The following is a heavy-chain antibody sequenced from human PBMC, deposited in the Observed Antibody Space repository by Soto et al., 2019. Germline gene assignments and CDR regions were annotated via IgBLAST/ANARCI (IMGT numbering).Heavy chain of an antibody. CDR1: GFTFSNFA. V-gene: IGHV3-30-3*01. J-gene: IGHJ4*02. D-gene: IGHD3-10*01. Sequence: GGSLRLSCAASGFTFSNFAIHWVRQAPGKGLEWVAVISHDGTNKYYADSVKGRFTISRDNSNNTLYLQMNSLRAEDTAVYYCARNYYGSGSYLGPFGYWGQGTLVTVSS. CDR2: ISHDGTNK. CDR3: ARNYYGSGSYLGPFGY.